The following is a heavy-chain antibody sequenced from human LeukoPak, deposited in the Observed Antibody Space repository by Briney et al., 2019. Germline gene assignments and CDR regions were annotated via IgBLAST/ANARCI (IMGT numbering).Heavy chain of an antibody. Sequence: GGSLRLSCAASGFTVSSNYMSWVRQAPGKGLEWVSVIYSGGSTYYADSVKGRFTISRDNSKNTLYLQMGSLRAEDMAVYYCARPKEAYDFWSGYTYWGQGTLVTVSS. CDR2: IYSGGST. J-gene: IGHJ4*02. CDR1: GFTVSSNY. V-gene: IGHV3-66*04. CDR3: ARPKEAYDFWSGYTY. D-gene: IGHD3-3*01.